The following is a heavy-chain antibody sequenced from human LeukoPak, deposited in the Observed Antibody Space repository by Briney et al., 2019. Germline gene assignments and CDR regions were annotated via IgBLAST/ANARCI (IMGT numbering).Heavy chain of an antibody. V-gene: IGHV3-23*01. CDR3: AKDIYGDYGGLDY. D-gene: IGHD4-17*01. J-gene: IGHJ4*02. CDR2: IINSGGST. CDR1: GFTFSSYA. Sequence: GGSLRLSXAASGFTFSSYAMSWVRQAPGKGLEWVSTIINSGGSTYYADSVKGRFTISRDSSKNTLYLQMNSLRDEDTAVYYCAKDIYGDYGGLDYWGQGTLVTVSS.